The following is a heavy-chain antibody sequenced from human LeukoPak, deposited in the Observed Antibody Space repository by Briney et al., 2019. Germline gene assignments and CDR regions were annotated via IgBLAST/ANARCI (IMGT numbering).Heavy chain of an antibody. Sequence: GGSLRLSCTASGFAFSTYWMFWVRQAPGKGLVWVSQINPEGASRTYGDPAKGRFTASRDNAKNALHLQMNSLRVDDTAVYYCARGTAITAGIDFWGQGTLVTVSS. V-gene: IGHV3-74*01. J-gene: IGHJ4*02. CDR1: GFAFSTYW. CDR3: ARGTAITAGIDF. CDR2: INPEGASR. D-gene: IGHD6-19*01.